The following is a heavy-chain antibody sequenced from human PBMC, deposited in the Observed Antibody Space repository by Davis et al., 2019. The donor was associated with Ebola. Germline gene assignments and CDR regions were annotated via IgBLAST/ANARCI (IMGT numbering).Heavy chain of an antibody. CDR1: GFTFSYYW. V-gene: IGHV3-7*01. D-gene: IGHD2-21*01. J-gene: IGHJ4*02. CDR3: ASGVTNNDWQHQFDY. CDR2: INEDGSAK. Sequence: GESLKISCAASGFTFSYYWMSWVRQAPAKGLEWVAYINEDGSAKYYVDSVKGRFTISRDNAKNSLHLQMNSVRAEDTAVYYCASGVTNNDWQHQFDYWGQGTLVTVSS.